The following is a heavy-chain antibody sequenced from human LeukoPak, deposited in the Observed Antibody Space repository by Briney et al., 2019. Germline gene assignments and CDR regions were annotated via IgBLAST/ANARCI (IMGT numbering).Heavy chain of an antibody. J-gene: IGHJ4*02. V-gene: IGHV3-15*01. CDR3: TTSTYYCSGGSCGY. Sequence: GGSLRLSCAASGFTFSSYAMSWVRQAPGKGLEWVGRIKSKTDGGTTDYAAPVKGRFTISRDDSKNTLYLQMNSLKTEDTAVYYCTTSTYYCSGGSCGYWGQGTLVTVSS. D-gene: IGHD2-15*01. CDR2: IKSKTDGGTT. CDR1: GFTFSSYA.